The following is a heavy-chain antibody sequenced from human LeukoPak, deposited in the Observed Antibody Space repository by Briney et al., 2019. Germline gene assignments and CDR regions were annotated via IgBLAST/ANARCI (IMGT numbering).Heavy chain of an antibody. CDR1: GASISSSHW. D-gene: IGHD2-15*01. CDR3: APSPCSGDSCYRFDF. CDR2: IHHSGST. Sequence: SGTLSLTCAVSGASISSSHWWSWVRQPPGKGLEWIEEIHHSGSTKYNPSLKSRVTISVDKAKNQFSLKLSSVTAADMAVYYCAPSPCSGDSCYRFDFWGQGTQVTVSS. J-gene: IGHJ4*02. V-gene: IGHV4-4*02.